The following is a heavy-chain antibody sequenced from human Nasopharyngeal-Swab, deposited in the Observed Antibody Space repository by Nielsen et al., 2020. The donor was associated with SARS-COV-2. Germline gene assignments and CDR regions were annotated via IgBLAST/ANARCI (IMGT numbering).Heavy chain of an antibody. CDR3: ARTRSPYGDYVDFDY. CDR2: ISSSSSYI. V-gene: IGHV3-21*01. D-gene: IGHD4-17*01. J-gene: IGHJ4*02. CDR1: GFTFSSYS. Sequence: GESLKISCAASGFTFSSYSMNWVRQAPGKGLEWVSSISSSSSYIYYADSVKGRFTISRDNAKNSLYLQMNSLRAEGTAVYYCARTRSPYGDYVDFDYWGQGTLVTVSS.